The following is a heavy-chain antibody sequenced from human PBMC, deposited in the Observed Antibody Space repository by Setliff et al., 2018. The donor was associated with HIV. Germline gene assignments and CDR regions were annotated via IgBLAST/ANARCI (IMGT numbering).Heavy chain of an antibody. V-gene: IGHV4-34*01. D-gene: IGHD3-22*01. CDR1: GESFSGYY. Sequence: PSETLSLTCAVYGESFSGYYWNWIRQPPGKGLEWIGEINHSGSTKYNPSLKSRVTISVDTSKKQFSMKLSSGTAADTAVYYCARGFSGHYSFTGYMDVWGKGTTVTVSS. CDR2: INHSGST. CDR3: ARGFSGHYSFTGYMDV. J-gene: IGHJ6*03.